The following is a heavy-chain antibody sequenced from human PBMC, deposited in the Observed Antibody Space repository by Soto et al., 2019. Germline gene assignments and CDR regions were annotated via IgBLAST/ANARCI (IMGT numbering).Heavy chain of an antibody. Sequence: EVQLEESGGGLVQPGGSLRLSCAASGFTLSAYWMTWVRQAAGKGLEWVANINRDGSRKSYLDSVRGRFTISRDNVGNSLYLQMDSLRAYDTALYYCARDVSPGSSSLYLDAFDIWGQGTMVTVSS. J-gene: IGHJ3*02. CDR1: GFTLSAYW. V-gene: IGHV3-7*05. CDR3: ARDVSPGSSSLYLDAFDI. CDR2: INRDGSRK. D-gene: IGHD6-13*01.